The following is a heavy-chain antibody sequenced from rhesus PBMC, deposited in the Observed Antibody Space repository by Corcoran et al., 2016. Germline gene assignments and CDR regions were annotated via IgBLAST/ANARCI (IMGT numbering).Heavy chain of an antibody. D-gene: IGHD3-9*01. V-gene: IGHV4-73*01. Sequence: QVKLQQWGEGLVKPSETLSLTCAAYGGAISGSYYWSLFRMPAGTGLEWLGYIYGNSASTNYNPSLKSRVTISKDTSKNQFSLKLSSVTAADTAVYYCARDSATRMITGYYYIGDYWGQGVLVTVSS. CDR1: GGAISGSYY. CDR3: ARDSATRMITGYYYIGDY. CDR2: IYGNSAST. J-gene: IGHJ4*01.